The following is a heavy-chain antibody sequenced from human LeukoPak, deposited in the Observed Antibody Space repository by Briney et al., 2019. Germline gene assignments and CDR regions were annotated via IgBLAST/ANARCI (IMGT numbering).Heavy chain of an antibody. D-gene: IGHD6-13*01. V-gene: IGHV3-33*06. J-gene: IGHJ4*02. CDR1: GFTFSSYG. Sequence: PGGSLRLSCAASGFTFSSYGMHWVRQAPGKGLEWVAVIWYYGSNKYYADSVKGRFTISRDNSNNTLYLQMNSLRAEDTAVYYCAKTDSSSHVFDHWGQGTLVTVSS. CDR3: AKTDSSSHVFDH. CDR2: IWYYGSNK.